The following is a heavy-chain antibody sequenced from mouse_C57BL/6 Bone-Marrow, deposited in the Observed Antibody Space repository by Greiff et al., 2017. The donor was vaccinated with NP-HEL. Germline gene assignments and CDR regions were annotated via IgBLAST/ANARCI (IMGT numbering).Heavy chain of an antibody. CDR1: GFSLTTFGMG. D-gene: IGHD2-1*01. J-gene: IGHJ1*03. CDR2: IWWGDAK. CDR3: ARMNGNYYYWYFDV. V-gene: IGHV8-8*01. Sequence: QVTLKVSGPGLLQPSQTLSLTCSFSGFSLTTFGMGVGWLRQPSGQGLEWLAHIWWGDAKYYNPALRSRLTISTDTSRNNVLLKIANVDTADTATYYWARMNGNYYYWYFDVWGTGTTVTVSS.